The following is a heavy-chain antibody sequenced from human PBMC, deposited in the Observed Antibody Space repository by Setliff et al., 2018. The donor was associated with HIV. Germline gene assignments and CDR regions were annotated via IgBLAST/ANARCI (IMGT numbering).Heavy chain of an antibody. CDR1: GGSISSSSYY. CDR3: ARHKDPPGSRWIFYYYYMDL. V-gene: IGHV4-39*01. D-gene: IGHD6-13*01. CDR2: IYYGGST. Sequence: SETLSLTCTVSGGSISSSSYYWGWIRQPPGKRLEWLGSIYYGGSTSYNPSLSSRLTISVDTSKNQVSLRLSSVTAADTGVYYCARHKDPPGSRWIFYYYYMDLWGEGTTVTVSS. J-gene: IGHJ6*03.